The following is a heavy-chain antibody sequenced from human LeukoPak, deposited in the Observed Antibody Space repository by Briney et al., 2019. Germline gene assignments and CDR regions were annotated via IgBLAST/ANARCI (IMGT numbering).Heavy chain of an antibody. D-gene: IGHD2-15*01. Sequence: ASVKVSCKASGYTFTSYAMHWVRQAPGQRLERMGWINAGNGNTKYSQKFQGRVTITRDTSASTAYMELSSLRSEDTAVYYCARGGDCSGGSCRIRYYGMDVWGQGTTVTVSS. CDR2: INAGNGNT. CDR3: ARGGDCSGGSCRIRYYGMDV. CDR1: GYTFTSYA. J-gene: IGHJ6*02. V-gene: IGHV1-3*01.